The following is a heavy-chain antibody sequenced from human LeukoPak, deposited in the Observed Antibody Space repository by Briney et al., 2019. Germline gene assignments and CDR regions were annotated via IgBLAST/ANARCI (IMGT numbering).Heavy chain of an antibody. Sequence: ASVKVSCKVSGYTITSYGISWVRQAPGQGLEWMGWISVYNGNTNYVQKVQDRVTMTTDPSTATAYMELRSLRSDDTAVYYCARDDPYTAAAGADYWGQGTLVTVSS. D-gene: IGHD6-13*01. V-gene: IGHV1-18*01. J-gene: IGHJ4*02. CDR2: ISVYNGNT. CDR1: GYTITSYG. CDR3: ARDDPYTAAAGADY.